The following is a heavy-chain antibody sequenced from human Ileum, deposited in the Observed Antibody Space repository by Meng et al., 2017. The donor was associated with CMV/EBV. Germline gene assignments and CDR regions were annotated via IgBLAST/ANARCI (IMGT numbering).Heavy chain of an antibody. CDR3: AGGSSGYFDL. J-gene: IGHJ2*01. CDR2: INHSEST. V-gene: IGHV4-34*01. Sequence: LSCAVYGGSFIEYSGGWIRQPPGKGLEWVGQINHSESTDYSPSLESRVTISVDTSKNQFSLRLSSVTATDTAIYYCAGGSSGYFDLWGRGTLVTVSS. CDR1: GGSFIEYS.